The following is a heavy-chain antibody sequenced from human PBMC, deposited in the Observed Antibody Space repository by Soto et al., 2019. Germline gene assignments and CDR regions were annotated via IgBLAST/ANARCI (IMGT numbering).Heavy chain of an antibody. CDR1: GYTFTHYY. V-gene: IGHV1-46*01. Sequence: QVQLVQSGAEVKKPGASVKLSCRTSGYTFTHYYIHWVRQAPGQGLEWLAIINPASGSTNYAQDFPGRVTLTMDTSTTTVYMELCGLRAEDTAIFYCARDLAAGDHWGQGTLVTVSS. D-gene: IGHD6-13*01. CDR2: INPASGST. J-gene: IGHJ4*02. CDR3: ARDLAAGDH.